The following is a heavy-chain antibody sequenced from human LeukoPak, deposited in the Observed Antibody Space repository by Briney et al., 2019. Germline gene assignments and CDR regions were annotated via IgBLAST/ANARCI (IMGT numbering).Heavy chain of an antibody. V-gene: IGHV3-21*01. CDR1: GFTFSSYS. Sequence: TGGSLRLSCAASGFTFSSYSMNWVRQAPGKGLEWVSSISSSSSYIYYADSVKGRFTISRDNAKNSLYLQMNSLRAEDTAVYYCVGDGGSSEFYFDYWGQGTLVTVSS. CDR3: VGDGGSSEFYFDY. J-gene: IGHJ4*02. D-gene: IGHD1-26*01. CDR2: ISSSSSYI.